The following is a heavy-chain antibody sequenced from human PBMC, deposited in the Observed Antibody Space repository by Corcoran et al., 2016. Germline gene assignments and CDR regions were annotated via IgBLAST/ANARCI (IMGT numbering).Heavy chain of an antibody. CDR1: GYTFTSYY. D-gene: IGHD3-3*01. CDR2: INPSGGST. V-gene: IGHV1-46*01. CDR3: ARDGEGNYYFWSGYLEYYYYYGMDV. Sequence: QVQLVQSGAEVKKPGASVKVSCKASGYTFTSYYMHWVRQAPGQGLEWMGIINPSGGSTSYAQKFQGRVTMTRDTSTSTVYMELSSLRSEDTAVYYCARDGEGNYYFWSGYLEYYYYYGMDVWGQGTTVTVSS. J-gene: IGHJ6*02.